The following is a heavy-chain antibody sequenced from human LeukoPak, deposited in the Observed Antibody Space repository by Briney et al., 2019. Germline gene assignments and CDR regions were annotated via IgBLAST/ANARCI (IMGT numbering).Heavy chain of an antibody. CDR3: ASGTTDIVVVPATLRNYYFDY. CDR2: IIPMFGTA. Sequence: SVKVSCTASGYTFTSYYMHWVRQAPGQGLEWMGGIIPMFGTAKYAQKFQGRVTITADKSTSTAYMELSSLRSEDTAVYYCASGTTDIVVVPATLRNYYFDYWGQGTLVTVSS. D-gene: IGHD2-2*01. V-gene: IGHV1-69*06. J-gene: IGHJ4*02. CDR1: GYTFTSYY.